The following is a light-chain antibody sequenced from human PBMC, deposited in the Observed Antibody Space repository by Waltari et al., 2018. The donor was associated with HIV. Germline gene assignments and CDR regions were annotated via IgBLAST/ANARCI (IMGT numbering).Light chain of an antibody. CDR2: GAS. V-gene: IGKV3-15*01. CDR1: QSVSSN. J-gene: IGKJ1*01. Sequence: EIVLTQSPATLSVSPGERATLSCRASQSVSSNLAWYQQQPGQAPRLLIYGASTRATGIPAKFSGSGSGTEFTLTISSLQSEDFAVYYCQQYYNWPRTFGQGT. CDR3: QQYYNWPRT.